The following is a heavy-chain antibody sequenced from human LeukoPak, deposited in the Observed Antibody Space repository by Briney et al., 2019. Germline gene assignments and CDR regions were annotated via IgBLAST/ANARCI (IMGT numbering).Heavy chain of an antibody. J-gene: IGHJ4*02. D-gene: IGHD3-3*01. CDR1: GYTFISYG. CDR2: ISAYNGNI. Sequence: GASVKVSCKASGYTFISYGITWVRQAPGQGLVWLGWISAYNGNIDYAQKLQGRVTLTTDTSTSTAYMEVRSLRSDDTAVYYCASMSGYYPSYYFDYWGQGTLVTVSS. V-gene: IGHV1-18*01. CDR3: ASMSGYYPSYYFDY.